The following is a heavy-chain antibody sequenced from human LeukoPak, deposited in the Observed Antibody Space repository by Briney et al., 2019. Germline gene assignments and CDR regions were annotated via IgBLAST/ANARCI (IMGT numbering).Heavy chain of an antibody. CDR3: ARTIYYYNSRSYGAPYYFDY. J-gene: IGHJ4*02. CDR1: GGAICGVY. CDR2: MCYSMRT. D-gene: IGHD3-10*01. V-gene: IGHV4-59*08. Sequence: SESLSLTPTVSGGAICGVYWSSGPEPPGTGLGGRGGMCYSMRTNSNPSLKSRVTMSVDTSKNPCSRNLRCWAAAATAVYYCARTIYYYNSRSYGAPYYFDYWGQGTLVPVSS.